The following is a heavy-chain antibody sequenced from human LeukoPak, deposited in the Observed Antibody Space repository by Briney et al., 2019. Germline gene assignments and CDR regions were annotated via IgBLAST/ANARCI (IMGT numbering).Heavy chain of an antibody. V-gene: IGHV1-69*06. CDR2: IIPLFRTA. J-gene: IGHJ3*02. CDR1: GGTFSSYA. CDR3: ATNYEILSGYPKNYYFHI. D-gene: IGHD3-9*01. Sequence: SVKVSCKASGGTFSSYAISWVRQAPGQGPKWMGGIIPLFRTANYAQKFQGRVTITADKSTNTAFMELSSLRSEDTAMYYCATNYEILSGYPKNYYFHIWGEGTMVTVSS.